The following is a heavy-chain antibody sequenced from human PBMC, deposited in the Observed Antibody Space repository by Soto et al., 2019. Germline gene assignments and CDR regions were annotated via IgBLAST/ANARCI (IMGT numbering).Heavy chain of an antibody. J-gene: IGHJ3*02. CDR2: IWYDGSNK. Sequence: GGSLRLSCAASGFTFSSYGMHWVRQAPGKGLEWVAVIWYDGSNKYYADSVKGRFTISRDNSKNTLYLQMNSLRAEDTAVYYCAKCFSRNDAFDIWGQGTMVTVSS. CDR1: GFTFSSYG. V-gene: IGHV3-33*06. CDR3: AKCFSRNDAFDI.